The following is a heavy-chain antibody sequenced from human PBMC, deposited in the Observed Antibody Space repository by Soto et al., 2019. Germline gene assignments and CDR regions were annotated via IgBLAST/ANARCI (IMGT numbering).Heavy chain of an antibody. D-gene: IGHD3-10*01. CDR1: GFTFSRFE. V-gene: IGHV3-48*03. CDR2: ISSSGSTA. CDR3: TRAAWFPYLSFY. J-gene: IGHJ4*02. Sequence: GGSLSLSGAASGFTFSRFELHWVRQAPGKGLEWISYISSSGSTAYYASSVEGRFTISRDNANNSVYLQMDSLRAEDTALYYCTRAAWFPYLSFYWGQGALVTVSS.